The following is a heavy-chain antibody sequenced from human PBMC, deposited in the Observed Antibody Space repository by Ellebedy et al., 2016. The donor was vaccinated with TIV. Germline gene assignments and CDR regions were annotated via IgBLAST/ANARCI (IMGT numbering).Heavy chain of an antibody. J-gene: IGHJ6*02. Sequence: PGGSLRLSCAASGFTFSDYYMSWIRQAPGKGLEWVSYISSSSSYTNYADSVKGRFTISRDNAKNSLYLQMNSLRAEDTAVYYCARGSVNSLGYYYGMDVWGQGTTVTVSS. CDR1: GFTFSDYY. CDR2: ISSSSSYT. CDR3: ARGSVNSLGYYYGMDV. V-gene: IGHV3-11*06. D-gene: IGHD4-23*01.